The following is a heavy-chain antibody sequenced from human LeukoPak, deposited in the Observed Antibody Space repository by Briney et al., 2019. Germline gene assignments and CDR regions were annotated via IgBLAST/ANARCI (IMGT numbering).Heavy chain of an antibody. Sequence: GGSLRLSCAASGFTFSSYALTWVRQAPGKGLEWVAVIPYDGSNKYYADSVKGRFTISRENSKNRLYLQMNSLRAEDTAVYYCAREGVDYGVYYYMDVWGKGTTVTISS. V-gene: IGHV3-30*04. D-gene: IGHD4-17*01. CDR3: AREGVDYGVYYYMDV. J-gene: IGHJ6*03. CDR2: IPYDGSNK. CDR1: GFTFSSYA.